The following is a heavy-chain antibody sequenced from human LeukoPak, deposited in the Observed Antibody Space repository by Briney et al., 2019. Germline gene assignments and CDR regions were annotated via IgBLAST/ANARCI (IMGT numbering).Heavy chain of an antibody. V-gene: IGHV4-39*07. CDR3: ARGIESYGDYGY. J-gene: IGHJ4*02. CDR2: SYYSGST. Sequence: KPSETLSLTCTVSGGSISSCGYYWGWIRQPPGKGLEWLGSSYYSGSTYYNPSLKRRVTISVDTSKNQFSLKLSSLTAADTAIYYCARGIESYGDYGYWGQGILVTVPS. D-gene: IGHD4-17*01. CDR1: GGSISSCGYY.